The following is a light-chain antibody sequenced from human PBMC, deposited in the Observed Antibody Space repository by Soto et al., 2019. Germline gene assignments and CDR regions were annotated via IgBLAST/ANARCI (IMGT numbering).Light chain of an antibody. CDR3: QQYGTSPLT. CDR2: GAS. Sequence: EIVLTQSPRTLSLSPGESATLSCTASQSVRSNSLAWYQQKPGQAPRLLMFGASGRATGTPPRFSGRGSGTDFTLTLGRLEPEDFAVYYCQQYGTSPLTFGGGTKVDI. V-gene: IGKV3-20*01. CDR1: QSVRSNS. J-gene: IGKJ4*01.